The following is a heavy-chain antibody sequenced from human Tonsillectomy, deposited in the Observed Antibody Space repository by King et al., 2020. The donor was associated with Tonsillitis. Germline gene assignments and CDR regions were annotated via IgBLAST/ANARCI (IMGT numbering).Heavy chain of an antibody. J-gene: IGHJ4*02. Sequence: QLVQSGGGLVQPGGSLRLSCAASGFTFSSYAMSWVRQAPGKGLEWVSGISGSGGSTYYADSVKDRFTISRDNSKNTLYLQMNSLRDEDTAVYYCAKGAPGIAVAGSGAFDYWGQGTLVTVSS. CDR1: GFTFSSYA. CDR3: AKGAPGIAVAGSGAFDY. V-gene: IGHV3-23*04. CDR2: ISGSGGST. D-gene: IGHD6-19*01.